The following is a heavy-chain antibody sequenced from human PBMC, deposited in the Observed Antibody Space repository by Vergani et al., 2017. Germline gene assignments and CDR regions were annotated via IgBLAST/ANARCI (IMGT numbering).Heavy chain of an antibody. J-gene: IGHJ6*02. Sequence: QVQLVQSGAEVKKPGASVKVSCKASGYTFTSYDINWVRQATGQGLEWMGWINPNSGGTNYAQKFQGRVTMTRDTSISTAYMELSRLRSDDTAVYYCATGYCSSTSCSPYGMDVWGQGTTVTVSS. V-gene: IGHV1-2*02. CDR1: GYTFTSYD. D-gene: IGHD2-2*01. CDR3: ATGYCSSTSCSPYGMDV. CDR2: INPNSGGT.